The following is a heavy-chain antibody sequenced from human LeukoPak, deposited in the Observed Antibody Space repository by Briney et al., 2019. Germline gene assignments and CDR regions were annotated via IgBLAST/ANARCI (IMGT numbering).Heavy chain of an antibody. CDR1: GGSLSSYY. V-gene: IGHV4-59*08. J-gene: IGHJ3*02. CDR2: IYYSGST. D-gene: IGHD4/OR15-4a*01. CDR3: ARHGANYDAFDI. Sequence: PSETLSLTCTVSGGSLSSYYWNWIRQPPGKGLEWIGYIYYSGSTNYNPSLKGRVTISVDTSKNHFSLKLNSVTAADTAVYYCARHGANYDAFDIWGQGTMVTVSS.